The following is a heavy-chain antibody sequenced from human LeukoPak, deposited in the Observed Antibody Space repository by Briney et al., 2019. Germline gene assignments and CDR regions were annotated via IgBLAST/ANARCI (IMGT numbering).Heavy chain of an antibody. CDR3: ASHQRYSRGAFDI. CDR1: GFTVSSNY. D-gene: IGHD5-18*01. J-gene: IGHJ3*02. CDR2: IYSGGST. V-gene: IGHV3-53*01. Sequence: GGSLRLSCAASGFTVSSNYMSWVRQAPGKGLEWVSVIYSGGSTYYADSVKGRFTISRDNSKNTLYLQMNSLRAKDTAVYYCASHQRYSRGAFDIWGQGTMVTVSS.